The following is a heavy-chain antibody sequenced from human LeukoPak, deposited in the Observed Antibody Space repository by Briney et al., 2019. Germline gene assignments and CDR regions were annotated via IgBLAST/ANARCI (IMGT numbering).Heavy chain of an antibody. D-gene: IGHD3-3*01. CDR2: IIPIFGTA. V-gene: IGHV1-69*05. CDR1: GGTFSSYA. CDR3: ARLDDFWSGSNY. J-gene: IGHJ4*02. Sequence: SVKVSCKASGGTFSSYAISWVRQAPGQGLEWMGRIIPIFGTANYAQKFQGRVTITTGESTSTAYMELSSLRSEDTAVYYCARLDDFWSGSNYWGQGTLVTVSS.